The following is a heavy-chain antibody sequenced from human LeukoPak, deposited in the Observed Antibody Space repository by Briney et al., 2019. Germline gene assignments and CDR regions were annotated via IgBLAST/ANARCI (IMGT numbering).Heavy chain of an antibody. CDR3: ARETYDSSGYYYSYFDY. V-gene: IGHV3-20*04. D-gene: IGHD3-22*01. CDR1: GFTFDDDG. Sequence: GGSLRLSCAASGFTFDDDGMSWVRQAPGKGLEWVSGINWNGGSTGYADSVKGRFTISRDNAKNSLYLQMNRLRAEDTALYYCARETYDSSGYYYSYFDYWGQGTLVTVSS. CDR2: INWNGGST. J-gene: IGHJ4*02.